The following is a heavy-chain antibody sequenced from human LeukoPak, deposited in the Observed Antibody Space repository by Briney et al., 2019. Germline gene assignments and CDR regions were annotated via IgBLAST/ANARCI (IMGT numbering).Heavy chain of an antibody. V-gene: IGHV3-48*03. D-gene: IGHD3-9*01. CDR2: ISSSGTTI. J-gene: IGHJ6*02. CDR3: ARDVQRYFGYYYYGMDV. CDR1: GFSFSSFE. Sequence: GGSLRLSCAASGFSFSSFEMNWVRQAPGKGLEWVSYISSSGTTIYYADSVKGRFTISRDNAKNSLYLQMNSLRAEDTAVYYCARDVQRYFGYYYYGMDVWGQGTTVTVSS.